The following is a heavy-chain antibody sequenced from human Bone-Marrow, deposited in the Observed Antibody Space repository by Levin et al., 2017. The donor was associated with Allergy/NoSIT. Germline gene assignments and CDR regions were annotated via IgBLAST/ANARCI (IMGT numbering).Heavy chain of an antibody. J-gene: IGHJ4*02. CDR2: YDPETTEI. CDR1: GHTLSELS. Sequence: ASVKVSCKVSGHTLSELSVHWVRQAPGNGLEWMGGYDPETTEILYAQKFQGRVSLTEDTSTDTAYMELSSLRFDDTAVYYCAADLLATLGNWGQGTVVTASS. CDR3: AADLLATLGN. V-gene: IGHV1-24*01. D-gene: IGHD3-16*01.